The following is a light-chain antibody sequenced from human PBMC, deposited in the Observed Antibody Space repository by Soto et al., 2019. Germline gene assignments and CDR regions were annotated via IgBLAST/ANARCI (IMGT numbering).Light chain of an antibody. Sequence: DIQMTQSPSSLSASVGDRVTITCRASQSISSYLNWYQQKPGKAPKLLIYAASSLQSGVPSRFSGSGSGTDFTLTISSLQPEDFATYYCQQSYSTPRTFCQGTKVAIK. CDR2: AAS. CDR1: QSISSY. CDR3: QQSYSTPRT. J-gene: IGKJ1*01. V-gene: IGKV1-39*01.